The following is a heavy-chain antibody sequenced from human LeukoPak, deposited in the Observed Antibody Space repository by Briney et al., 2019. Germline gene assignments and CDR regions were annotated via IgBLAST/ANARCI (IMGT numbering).Heavy chain of an antibody. CDR1: GFTFSSYG. V-gene: IGHV3-48*04. Sequence: GGSLRLSCAASGFTFSSYGMHWVRQAPGKGLEWVSYISSSGSTIYYADSVKGRFTISRDNAKNSLYLQMNSLRAEDTAVYYCARVSGYSSGWYYYYYMDVWGKGTTVTISS. CDR2: ISSSGSTI. CDR3: ARVSGYSSGWYYYYYMDV. D-gene: IGHD6-19*01. J-gene: IGHJ6*03.